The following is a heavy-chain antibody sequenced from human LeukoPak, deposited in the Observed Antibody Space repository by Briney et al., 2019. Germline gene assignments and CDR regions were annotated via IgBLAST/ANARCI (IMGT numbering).Heavy chain of an antibody. CDR3: ARGPPYGDYVDHFDY. Sequence: SETLSLTCTVSGGSISSYYWSWIRQPPGKGLEWIGYIYYSGSTNYNPSLKSRVTISVDTSKNQFSLKLSSVTAADTAVYYCARGPPYGDYVDHFDYWGQGTLVTVSS. V-gene: IGHV4-59*01. D-gene: IGHD4-17*01. CDR2: IYYSGST. J-gene: IGHJ4*02. CDR1: GGSISSYY.